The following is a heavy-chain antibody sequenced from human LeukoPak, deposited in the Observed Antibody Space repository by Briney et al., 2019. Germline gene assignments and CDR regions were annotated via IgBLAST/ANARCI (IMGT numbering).Heavy chain of an antibody. CDR1: GFTFSSYA. V-gene: IGHV3-23*01. Sequence: GGSLRLSCAASGFTFSSYAMSWVRQAPGKGLEWVSAMSGSADHTYYADSVKGRFTISRDNSKNTLYLQMNSLRVEDTAVYYCANLVFDSSGYSYFDYWGQGTLVTVSS. CDR3: ANLVFDSSGYSYFDY. J-gene: IGHJ4*02. CDR2: MSGSADHT. D-gene: IGHD3-22*01.